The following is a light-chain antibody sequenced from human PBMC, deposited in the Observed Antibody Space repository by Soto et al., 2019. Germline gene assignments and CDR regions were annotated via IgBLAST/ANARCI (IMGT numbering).Light chain of an antibody. CDR3: QQYSTYPWT. CDR2: KAS. J-gene: IGKJ1*01. Sequence: DIQMTQSPSTLSASVGDRVTITCRASQTISTLLAWYQQRPGKAPNLLIYKASSLEGGVPSRFSGSGSGTEFTLTISSLQPDDFATYFCQQYSTYPWTFGQGTKVDIK. V-gene: IGKV1-5*03. CDR1: QTISTL.